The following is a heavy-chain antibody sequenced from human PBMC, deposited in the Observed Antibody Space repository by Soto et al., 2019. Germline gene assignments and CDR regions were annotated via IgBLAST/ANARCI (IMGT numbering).Heavy chain of an antibody. D-gene: IGHD3-10*01. J-gene: IGHJ4*02. CDR2: IYYSGST. V-gene: IGHV4-59*01. CDR3: ATEDRGVYFDY. Sequence: ETLSLTCTVSGGSISSYYWSWIRQPPGKGLEWIGYIYYSGSTNYNPSLKSRVTISLDTSKNQFSLKLSSVTAADTAVYYCATEDRGVYFDYWGQGTLVTVSS. CDR1: GGSISSYY.